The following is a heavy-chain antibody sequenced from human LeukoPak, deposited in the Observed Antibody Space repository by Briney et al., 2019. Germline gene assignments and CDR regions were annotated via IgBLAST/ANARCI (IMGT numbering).Heavy chain of an antibody. J-gene: IGHJ1*01. CDR2: ISGSGGST. V-gene: IGHV3-23*01. D-gene: IGHD2-21*02. CDR3: AREMTYCGGDCYRYFQH. CDR1: GFTFSSYA. Sequence: GGSLRLSCAASGFTFSSYAMSWVRQAPGKGLEWVSAISGSGGSTYYADSVKGRFTISRDNSKNTLYLQMNSLRAEDTAVYYCAREMTYCGGDCYRYFQHWGQGTLVTVSS.